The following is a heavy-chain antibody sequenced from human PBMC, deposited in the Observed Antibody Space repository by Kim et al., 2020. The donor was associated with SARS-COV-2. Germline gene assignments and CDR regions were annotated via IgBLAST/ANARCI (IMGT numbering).Heavy chain of an antibody. CDR1: GGSISSYY. D-gene: IGHD1-26*01. CDR2: IYYSGST. Sequence: SETLSLTCTVSGGSISSYYWSWIRQPPGKGLEWIGYIYYSGSTNYNPSLKSRVTISVDTSKNQFSLKLSSVTAADTAVYYCARRKNPTTSALGPYYYGMDVWGQGTTVTVSS. V-gene: IGHV4-59*08. J-gene: IGHJ6*02. CDR3: ARRKNPTTSALGPYYYGMDV.